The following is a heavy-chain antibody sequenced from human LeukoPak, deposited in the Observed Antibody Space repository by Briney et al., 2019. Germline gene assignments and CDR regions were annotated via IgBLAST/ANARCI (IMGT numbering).Heavy chain of an antibody. CDR3: ARDCSGGSCYVDY. Sequence: ASGKVSCKASGGTFSSYAISWVRQAPGQGLEWLGRIIPILGIANYAQKFQGRVTITADKSTSTAYMELSSLRSEDTAVYYCARDCSGGSCYVDYWGQGTLVTVSS. J-gene: IGHJ4*02. CDR2: IIPILGIA. CDR1: GGTFSSYA. V-gene: IGHV1-69*04. D-gene: IGHD2-15*01.